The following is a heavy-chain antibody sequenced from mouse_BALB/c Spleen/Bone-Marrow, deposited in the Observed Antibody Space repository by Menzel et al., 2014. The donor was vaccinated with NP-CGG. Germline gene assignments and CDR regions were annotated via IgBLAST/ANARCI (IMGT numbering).Heavy chain of an antibody. CDR2: IWAGGST. Sequence: QVQLQQSGPGLVAPSQSLSIACTVSGFSLISYGVHWVRQPPGKGLEWLGVIWAGGSTNYNSALMSRLSISKDNSESQVFLKMNSLQTDDTAIYYCARDRGYYKDVGDYWGQGTTLTVSS. J-gene: IGHJ2*01. CDR1: GFSLISYG. V-gene: IGHV2-9*02. D-gene: IGHD2-3*01. CDR3: ARDRGYYKDVGDY.